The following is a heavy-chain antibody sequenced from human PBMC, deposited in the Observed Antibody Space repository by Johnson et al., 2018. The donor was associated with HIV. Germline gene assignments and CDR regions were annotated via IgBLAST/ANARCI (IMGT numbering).Heavy chain of an antibody. CDR1: GFSFGDSY. V-gene: IGHV3-66*02. CDR3: AKGRDSSGFGAFDI. CDR2: FYSGGNT. D-gene: IGHD3-22*01. Sequence: VQLVESGGGLVQPGGSLRLSCGASGFSFGDSYMNWVRQAPGPGLEWVSVFYSGGNTYYADSVRGCFTISRDHSTDTLYLQMNSLRAEDAAVYYCAKGRDSSGFGAFDIWGQGTMVTVSS. J-gene: IGHJ3*02.